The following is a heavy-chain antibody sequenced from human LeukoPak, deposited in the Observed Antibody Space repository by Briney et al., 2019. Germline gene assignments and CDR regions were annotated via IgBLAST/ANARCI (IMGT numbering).Heavy chain of an antibody. CDR1: AGSISSSY. Sequence: SETLSLTCTVSAGSISSSYWSWIRQPPGKGPEWIGYIYYSGSTNYNPSLKSRVTISVDTSKNQFSLKLNSVTAADTAVYYCARQGPLTTAVTTRTNPFDYWGQGTLVTVSS. CDR3: ARQGPLTTAVTTRTNPFDY. D-gene: IGHD4-11*01. V-gene: IGHV4-59*08. J-gene: IGHJ4*02. CDR2: IYYSGST.